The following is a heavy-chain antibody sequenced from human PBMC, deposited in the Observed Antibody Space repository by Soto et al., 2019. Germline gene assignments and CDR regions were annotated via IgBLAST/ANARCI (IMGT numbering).Heavy chain of an antibody. J-gene: IGHJ5*02. D-gene: IGHD2-2*01. CDR1: GYTFTSYD. CDR3: ARARKLVPAALNWFDP. CDR2: MNPNSGNT. Sequence: GASVKVSCKASGYTFTSYDINWVRQATGQGLEWMGWMNPNSGNTGCAQKLQGRVTMTTDTSTSTAYMELRSLRSDDTAVYYCARARKLVPAALNWFDPWGQGTLVTVSS. V-gene: IGHV1-8*01.